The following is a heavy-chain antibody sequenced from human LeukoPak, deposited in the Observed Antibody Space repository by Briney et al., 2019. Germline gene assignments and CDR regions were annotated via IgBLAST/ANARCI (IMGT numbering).Heavy chain of an antibody. V-gene: IGHV3-74*01. J-gene: IGHJ4*02. CDR3: ARDGDAPMTDFDY. Sequence: GGSLRLSCAASGFTFSSYWMCWVRQDPGKGLAWVSCIKTDGSITAYAGSVKGRFTISRDNAKNTLYLQMNSLRADDTAVYYCARDGDAPMTDFDYWGQGILVTVSS. D-gene: IGHD2-21*02. CDR1: GFTFSSYW. CDR2: IKTDGSIT.